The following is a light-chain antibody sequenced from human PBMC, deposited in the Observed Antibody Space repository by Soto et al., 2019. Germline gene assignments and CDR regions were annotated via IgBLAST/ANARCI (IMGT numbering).Light chain of an antibody. CDR3: QQYNTYSPT. J-gene: IGKJ1*01. CDR2: DAS. CDR1: QSINGW. V-gene: IGKV1-5*01. Sequence: DIQMTQSPSTLSASVGDRVTITCRASQSINGWLAWYQQKPGKAPKLLIYDASTLESGVPSRFSGSESGTEFTLTISSLQPDDWATYDCQQYNTYSPTFGQGTMVEI.